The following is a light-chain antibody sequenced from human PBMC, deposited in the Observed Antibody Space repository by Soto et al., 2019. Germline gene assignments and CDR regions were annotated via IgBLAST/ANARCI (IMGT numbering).Light chain of an antibody. J-gene: IGKJ4*01. CDR3: HQYYNAPLP. V-gene: IGKV4-1*01. Sequence: DIVMTQSPDSLAVSLGERATINCKSSQSVLYSSNNKNYLAWYQQKPGQPPKLLIYWASTRESGVPDRFSGSGSGTDLTLTISSLQAEDVAVYYCHQYYNAPLPFGAGTKVDI. CDR1: QSVLYSSNNKNY. CDR2: WAS.